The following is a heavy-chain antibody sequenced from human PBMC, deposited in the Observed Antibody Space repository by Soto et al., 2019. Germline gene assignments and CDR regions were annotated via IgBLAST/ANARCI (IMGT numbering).Heavy chain of an antibody. D-gene: IGHD3-10*01. CDR1: GGSMSSGGYV. Sequence: TLSLPFAVSGGSMSSGGYVWSWIRQPPGKGLEWIGYIYHSGSTYYNPSLKSRVTISVDRSKNQLSLKLNSVTAADTAVYYCARGLGPWGQGTLVTVSS. CDR3: ARGLGP. J-gene: IGHJ5*02. V-gene: IGHV4-30-2*01. CDR2: IYHSGST.